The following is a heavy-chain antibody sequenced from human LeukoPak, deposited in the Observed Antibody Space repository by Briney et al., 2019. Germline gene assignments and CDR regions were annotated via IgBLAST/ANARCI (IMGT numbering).Heavy chain of an antibody. Sequence: ASVKVSCKASGYTFTSYGISWVRQAPGQGLEWMGWISAYNANTNSAQKLQGRVTMTRDTSISTAYMELSRLRSDDTAVYYCARADCSGGSCYSGDHYYFDYWGQGTLVTVSS. V-gene: IGHV1-18*01. J-gene: IGHJ4*02. D-gene: IGHD2-15*01. CDR1: GYTFTSYG. CDR3: ARADCSGGSCYSGDHYYFDY. CDR2: ISAYNANT.